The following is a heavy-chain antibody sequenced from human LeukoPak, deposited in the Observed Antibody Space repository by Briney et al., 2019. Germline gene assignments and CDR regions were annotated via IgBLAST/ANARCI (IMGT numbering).Heavy chain of an antibody. CDR1: GFTFFSYG. Sequence: SGGSLRLSCAASGFTFFSYGMHWVRQAPGKGLEWVTYIRYDGSDKYYADSVKGRFTISRDNSKNTLFLQMNSLRAEDTAVYYCAKLGQLVPENWGQGALVTVSS. D-gene: IGHD6-6*01. CDR3: AKLGQLVPEN. J-gene: IGHJ4*02. CDR2: IRYDGSDK. V-gene: IGHV3-30*02.